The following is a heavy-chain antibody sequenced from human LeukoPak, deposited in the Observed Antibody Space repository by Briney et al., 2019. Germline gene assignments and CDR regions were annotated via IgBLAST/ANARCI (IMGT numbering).Heavy chain of an antibody. CDR3: ARDQIEMATIMDYYYGMDV. CDR1: GGSINNYY. Sequence: SETLSLTCTVSGGSINNYYWSWIRQPPGKGLEWIGYIYYSGSTNYNPSLKSRVTISVDTSNNQFSLKLTSVTAADTAVYYCARDQIEMATIMDYYYGMDVWGQGTTVTVSS. D-gene: IGHD5-24*01. CDR2: IYYSGST. J-gene: IGHJ6*02. V-gene: IGHV4-59*01.